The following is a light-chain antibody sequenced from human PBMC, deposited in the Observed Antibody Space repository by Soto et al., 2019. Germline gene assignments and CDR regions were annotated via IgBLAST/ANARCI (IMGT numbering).Light chain of an antibody. V-gene: IGLV2-11*01. J-gene: IGLJ2*01. Sequence: QSALTQPRSVSGSPGQSVTISCTGTSGDVGAYNYVSWYQQHPGKAPKLMIYDVSKRPSGVPDRFSGSKSDNTASLTSSGLQAEDEADYYCCSYAGSFAIFGGGTKLTVL. CDR2: DVS. CDR3: CSYAGSFAI. CDR1: SGDVGAYNY.